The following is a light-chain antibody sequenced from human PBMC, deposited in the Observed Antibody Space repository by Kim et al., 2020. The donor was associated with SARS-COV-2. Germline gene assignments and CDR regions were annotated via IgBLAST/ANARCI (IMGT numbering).Light chain of an antibody. Sequence: QAVVIQESSLTVSPGETVTHTCASSTGAVTSGYSPNWFQQKPGQAPRALIFSTNKKHSWTPSRFSDSLLGGKAALTLSGAQPEDEADYYCLLYYGSTRVFGGGTQLTVL. J-gene: IGLJ3*02. V-gene: IGLV7-43*01. CDR2: STN. CDR3: LLYYGSTRV. CDR1: TGAVTSGYS.